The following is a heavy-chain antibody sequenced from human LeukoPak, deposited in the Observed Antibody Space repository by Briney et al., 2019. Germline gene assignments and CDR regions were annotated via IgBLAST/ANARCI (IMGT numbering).Heavy chain of an antibody. V-gene: IGHV3-23*01. CDR1: GFTFSSYA. D-gene: IGHD6-13*01. CDR3: AKDRIAAVVYYYYYGMDV. J-gene: IGHJ6*02. Sequence: PGGSLRLSCAASGFTFSSYAMGWVRQAPGKGLEWVSAISGSGGSTYYADSVKGRFTISRDNSKNTLYLQMNSLRAEDTAVYYCAKDRIAAVVYYYYYGMDVWSQGTTVTVSS. CDR2: ISGSGGST.